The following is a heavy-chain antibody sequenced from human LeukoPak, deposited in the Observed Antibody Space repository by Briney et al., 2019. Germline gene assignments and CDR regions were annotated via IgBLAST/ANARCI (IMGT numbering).Heavy chain of an antibody. D-gene: IGHD3-16*01. V-gene: IGHV3-23*01. Sequence: EPGGSLRLSCAASGFIFRNFGMSWIRQAPGKGLEWVSHISDVVAHTWYADSVKGRFIISRDNSNNRVFLQMNSLRPEDTALYYCAKDNDGGVYACWGQGTLVTVSS. CDR3: AKDNDGGVYAC. CDR1: GFIFRNFG. J-gene: IGHJ4*02. CDR2: ISDVVAHT.